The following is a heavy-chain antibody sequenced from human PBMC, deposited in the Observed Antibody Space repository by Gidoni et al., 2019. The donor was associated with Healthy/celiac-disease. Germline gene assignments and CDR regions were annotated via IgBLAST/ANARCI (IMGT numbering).Heavy chain of an antibody. V-gene: IGHV4-39*02. CDR1: GGSISSCSYY. D-gene: IGHD4-17*01. Sequence: QLQLQESGPGLVKPSETLSLTCTVSGGSISSCSYYWGWILQPPGKGLECIGSIYYSGSTYYNPSLKSRVTISVDTSKNQFSLKLSSVTAADTAVYYCARDYGDYYYYYGMDVWGQGTTVTVSS. CDR3: ARDYGDYYYYYGMDV. CDR2: IYYSGST. J-gene: IGHJ6*02.